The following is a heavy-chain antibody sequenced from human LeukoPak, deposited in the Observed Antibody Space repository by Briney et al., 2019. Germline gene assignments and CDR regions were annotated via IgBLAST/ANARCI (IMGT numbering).Heavy chain of an antibody. CDR1: GGSFSGYY. J-gene: IGHJ4*02. Sequence: SETLSLTCAVYGGSFSGYYWSWIRQPPGKGLEWIGEINHSGSTNYNPSLKSRVTISVDTSKNQFSLKLSSVTAADTAVYYCARASPYYDFWSGYYRPYFDYWGREPWSPSPQ. V-gene: IGHV4-34*01. D-gene: IGHD3-3*01. CDR2: INHSGST. CDR3: ARASPYYDFWSGYYRPYFDY.